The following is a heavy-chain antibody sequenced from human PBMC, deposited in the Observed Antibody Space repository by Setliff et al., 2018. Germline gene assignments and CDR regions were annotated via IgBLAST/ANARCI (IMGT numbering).Heavy chain of an antibody. V-gene: IGHV1-2*04. J-gene: IGHJ4*02. D-gene: IGHD1-26*01. Sequence: GASVKVSCKASGYTFTGYYMHWVRQAPGQGLEWMGWINPNSGCTNYAQKFQGWVTMTRDTSISTAYMELSRLRSDDTAVYYCARALGATITHFEYWGQGTLVTVSS. CDR1: GYTFTGYY. CDR3: ARALGATITHFEY. CDR2: INPNSGCT.